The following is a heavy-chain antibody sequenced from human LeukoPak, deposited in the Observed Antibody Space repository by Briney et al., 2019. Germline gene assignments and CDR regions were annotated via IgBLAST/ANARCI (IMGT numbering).Heavy chain of an antibody. CDR1: GFTFSSYA. D-gene: IGHD2-21*02. Sequence: PGGSLRLSCAASGFTFSSYAMSWVRQAPGKGLEWVSAISGSGGSTYYADSVKGRFTISRDNSKNTLYLQMNSLRAEDTAVYYCASRGVGVTANHNDWYFDLWGRGTLVTVSS. V-gene: IGHV3-23*01. CDR2: ISGSGGST. CDR3: ASRGVGVTANHNDWYFDL. J-gene: IGHJ2*01.